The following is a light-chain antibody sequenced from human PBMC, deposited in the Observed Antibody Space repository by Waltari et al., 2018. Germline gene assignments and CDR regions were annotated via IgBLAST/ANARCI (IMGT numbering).Light chain of an antibody. J-gene: IGKJ1*01. CDR3: QQYNSDDWT. CDR1: QSINRW. CDR2: EVS. Sequence: DIQMTQSPSTLSAFVGERVTITCRASQSINRWVAWYQRKPGKAPKLLIHEVSSWVSGVPSRFSGSGSGTEFTLTISSLQPDDFATYYCQQYNSDDWTFGQGTKVEI. V-gene: IGKV1-5*01.